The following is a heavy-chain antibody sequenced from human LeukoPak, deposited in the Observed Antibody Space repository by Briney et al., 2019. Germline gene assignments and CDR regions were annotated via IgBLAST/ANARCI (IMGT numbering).Heavy chain of an antibody. V-gene: IGHV3-11*01. CDR2: ISSSGSDI. CDR3: ARGFYGGNPLDAFDI. J-gene: IGHJ3*02. CDR1: GFTFSGYY. Sequence: GGSLRLSCVASGFTFSGYYMGWIRQAPGKGLEWISYISSSGSDIYYTGSMKGRFTISRDNAKNSLFLQMNSLRGDDTALYYCARGFYGGNPLDAFDIWGQGTMVTVSS. D-gene: IGHD4-23*01.